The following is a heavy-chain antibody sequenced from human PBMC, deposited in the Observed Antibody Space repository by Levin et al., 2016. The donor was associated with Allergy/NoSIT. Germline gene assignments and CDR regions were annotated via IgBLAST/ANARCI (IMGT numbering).Heavy chain of an antibody. V-gene: IGHV3-30-3*01. CDR3: ARDHPPYDSSGCLVY. D-gene: IGHD3-22*01. Sequence: VRQAPGKGLEWVAVISYDGSNKYYADSVKGRFTISRDNSKNTLYLQMNSLRAEDTAVYYCARDHPPYDSSGCLVYWGQGTLVTVSS. CDR2: ISYDGSNK. J-gene: IGHJ4*02.